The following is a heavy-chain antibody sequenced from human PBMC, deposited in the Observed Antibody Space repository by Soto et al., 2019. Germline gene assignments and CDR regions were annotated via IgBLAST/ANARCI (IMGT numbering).Heavy chain of an antibody. CDR2: INPNSGGT. CDR1: GGTFSSYS. J-gene: IGHJ3*02. CDR3: ARVPRGNDAFDI. V-gene: IGHV1-2*04. Sequence: ASVKVSCKASGGTFSSYSISWVRQAPGQGLEWMGWINPNSGGTNYAQKFQGWVTMTRDTSISTAYMELSRLRSDDTAVYYCARVPRGNDAFDIWGQGTMVTVSS. D-gene: IGHD3-16*01.